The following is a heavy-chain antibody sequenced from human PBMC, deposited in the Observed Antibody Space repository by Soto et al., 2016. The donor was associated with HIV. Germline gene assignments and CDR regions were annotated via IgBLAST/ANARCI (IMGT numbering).Heavy chain of an antibody. J-gene: IGHJ6*03. CDR1: GFTFGSYD. Sequence: EVQLVESGGGLVQPGGSLKLSCEASGFTFGSYDMHWVRQAPGMGLEYVSTISSNGINTYYANSVKGRFTISRDNSKNTLYLQMDSLRAEDMAVYYCASNLYKGSYYMDVVGQRDHGHRLL. CDR2: ISSNGINT. CDR3: ASNLYKGSYYMDV. V-gene: IGHV3-64*01. D-gene: IGHD3-10*01.